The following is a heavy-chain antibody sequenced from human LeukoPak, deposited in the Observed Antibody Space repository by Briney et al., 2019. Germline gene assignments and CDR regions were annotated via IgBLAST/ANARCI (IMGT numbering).Heavy chain of an antibody. CDR2: IYYSGST. D-gene: IGHD3-22*01. CDR1: GGSISSHY. J-gene: IGHJ3*02. CDR3: ARDLLIGTGYYYSGAFDI. V-gene: IGHV4-59*11. Sequence: SETLSLTCTVSGGSISSHYWSWIRQPPGKGLEWIGYIYYSGSTNYNPSLKSRVTISVDTSKNQFSLKLSSVTAADTAVYYCARDLLIGTGYYYSGAFDIWGQGTMVTVSS.